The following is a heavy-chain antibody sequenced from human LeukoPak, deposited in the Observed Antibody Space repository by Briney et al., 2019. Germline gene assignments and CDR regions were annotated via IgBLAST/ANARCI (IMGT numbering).Heavy chain of an antibody. Sequence: SETLSLTCAVYGGSFSGYYWSWIRQPPGKGLEWIGEINHSGSTNYNPSLKSQVTISVDTSKNQFSLKLSSVTAADTAVYYCATSRIGYCSGGSCYGNYYYYYDMDVWGQGTTVTVSS. CDR3: ATSRIGYCSGGSCYGNYYYYYDMDV. D-gene: IGHD2-15*01. J-gene: IGHJ6*02. V-gene: IGHV4-34*01. CDR2: INHSGST. CDR1: GGSFSGYY.